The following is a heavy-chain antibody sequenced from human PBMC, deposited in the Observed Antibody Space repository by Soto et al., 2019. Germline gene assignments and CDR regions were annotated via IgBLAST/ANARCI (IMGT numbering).Heavy chain of an antibody. V-gene: IGHV4-59*01. CDR1: GDSISDYH. Sequence: QVQLQESGPGLVKPSETLSLTCTVSGDSISDYHWSWVRQPPGKGLEWIAYIYKSGSTNYNPSLQSRGTVSVDTSRMQFSLKLNSVTAADTAVYYCARSELGIATKPYFFDYWGRGTLVTVSS. D-gene: IGHD2-21*01. J-gene: IGHJ4*02. CDR3: ARSELGIATKPYFFDY. CDR2: IYKSGST.